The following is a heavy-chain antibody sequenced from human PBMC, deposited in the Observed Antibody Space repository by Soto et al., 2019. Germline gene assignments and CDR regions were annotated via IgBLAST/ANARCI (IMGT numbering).Heavy chain of an antibody. V-gene: IGHV1-2*04. CDR1: GYTYTCND. J-gene: IGHJ4*02. D-gene: IGHD2-2*01. CDR2: IKPNSGGT. CDR3: ARAVGRDGSSWHRGAFDY. Sequence: GXSVKVTSKASGYTYTCNDRNSLHHATKQGFEWMGWIKPNSGGTNYAQKFKGWVTMTRDTSLSTVYMEVKNVKSDDNAVYYCARAVGRDGSSWHRGAFDYWGQGNLVT.